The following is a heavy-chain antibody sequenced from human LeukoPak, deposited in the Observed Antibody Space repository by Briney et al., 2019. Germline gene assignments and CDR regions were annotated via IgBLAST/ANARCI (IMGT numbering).Heavy chain of an antibody. Sequence: GGSLRLSCAASGFTFSSYWMHWVRQAPGKGLVWVSRINGDGSSTSYADSVKGRFTIARDNAKNTLYLQMNSLRAEDTAVYYCARLDDSSGYSFDYWGQGTLVTVSS. CDR1: GFTFSSYW. V-gene: IGHV3-74*01. CDR3: ARLDDSSGYSFDY. CDR2: INGDGSST. D-gene: IGHD3-22*01. J-gene: IGHJ4*02.